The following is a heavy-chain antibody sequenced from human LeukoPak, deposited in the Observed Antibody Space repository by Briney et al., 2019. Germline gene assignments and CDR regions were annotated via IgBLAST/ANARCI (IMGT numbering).Heavy chain of an antibody. J-gene: IGHJ6*02. CDR3: ARERGGVRGNGYSYAPPYYYYYGMDV. CDR1: GGTFSSYA. V-gene: IGHV1-69*13. Sequence: SVKVSCKASGGTFSSYAISWVRQAPGQGLEWMGGIIPIFGTADYAQKFQGRVTITADESTSTAYMELSSLRSEDTAVYYCARERGGVRGNGYSYAPPYYYYYGMDVWGQGTTVTVSS. D-gene: IGHD5-18*01. CDR2: IIPIFGTA.